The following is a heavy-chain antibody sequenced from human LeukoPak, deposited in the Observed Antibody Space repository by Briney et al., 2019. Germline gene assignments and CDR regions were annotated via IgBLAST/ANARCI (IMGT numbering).Heavy chain of an antibody. D-gene: IGHD5-18*01. V-gene: IGHV1-69*13. CDR3: ARATSANEYSYGFHFDY. CDR2: IIPSFGTV. CDR1: GTTFRSYA. J-gene: IGHJ4*02. Sequence: SVKVSCKASGTTFRSYAINWVRQAPGQGLEWMGAIIPSFGTVKYAQKFQGRVTMTADESTSTAYMDQNYLRSDDTAVYFCARATSANEYSYGFHFDYWGQGTLVTVSS.